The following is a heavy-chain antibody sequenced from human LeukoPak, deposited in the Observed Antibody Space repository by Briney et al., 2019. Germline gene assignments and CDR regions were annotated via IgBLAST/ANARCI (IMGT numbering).Heavy chain of an antibody. D-gene: IGHD6-6*01. Sequence: ASETLPLTCTVSGYSISSGYYWGWIRQPPGKGLEWIGSIYHSGSTYYNPSLKSRVTISVDTSKNQFSLKLSSVTAADTAVYYCARGLRYSSSSGMCYFDYWGQGTLVTVSS. CDR1: GYSISSGYY. V-gene: IGHV4-38-2*02. J-gene: IGHJ4*02. CDR3: ARGLRYSSSSGMCYFDY. CDR2: IYHSGST.